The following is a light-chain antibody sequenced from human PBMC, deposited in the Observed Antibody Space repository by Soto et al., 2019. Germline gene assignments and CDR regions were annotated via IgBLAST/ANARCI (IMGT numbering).Light chain of an antibody. CDR3: QRYSISGT. V-gene: IGKV3-20*01. CDR2: GAS. CDR1: QSVSNNY. J-gene: IGKJ4*01. Sequence: EIELTQSPGTRSLSPGERATLSCRASQSVSNNYLAWYQQKPDQAPRRLIYGASNRATGIPDRFSGSGSGKDFTLTISRLEPEDFAVYYCQRYSISGTCGEGSKVEIQ.